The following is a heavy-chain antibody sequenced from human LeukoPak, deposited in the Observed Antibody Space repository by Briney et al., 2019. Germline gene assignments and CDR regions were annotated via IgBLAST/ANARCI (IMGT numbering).Heavy chain of an antibody. J-gene: IGHJ4*02. D-gene: IGHD3-3*01. Sequence: GGSLRLSCAASGFTFSSYAMSWVRQAPGKGLEWVSAISGSGDRTYYADSVKGRFTISRDNSKNTLYLQMSTLRAEDTAVYYCAKELPFSQWIFVDYWGQGTLVTVSS. CDR2: ISGSGDRT. V-gene: IGHV3-23*01. CDR1: GFTFSSYA. CDR3: AKELPFSQWIFVDY.